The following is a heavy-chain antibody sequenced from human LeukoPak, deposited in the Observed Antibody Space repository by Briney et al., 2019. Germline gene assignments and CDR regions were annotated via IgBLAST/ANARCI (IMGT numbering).Heavy chain of an antibody. Sequence: SETLSLTCNVSGGSISSGGYYWSWIRQHPGKGLEWIGYIYYSGSTYYNPSLKSRVTISVDTSKNQFSLKLSSVTAADTAVYYCARETTHGAFDIWGQGTMVTVSS. CDR2: IYYSGST. V-gene: IGHV4-31*03. D-gene: IGHD2-15*01. CDR1: GGSISSGGYY. J-gene: IGHJ3*02. CDR3: ARETTHGAFDI.